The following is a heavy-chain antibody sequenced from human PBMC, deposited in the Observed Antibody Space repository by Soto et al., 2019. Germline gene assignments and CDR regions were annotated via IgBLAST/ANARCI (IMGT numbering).Heavy chain of an antibody. CDR2: ISAYNGNT. Sequence: ASVKVSCKASGYTFTSYGISWVRQAPGQGLEWMGWISAYNGNTNYAQKLQGRVTMTTDTSTSTAYMELRSLRSDDTAVYYCARVREYSYGWNYYYYMDVWGKGTTVTVSS. V-gene: IGHV1-18*01. J-gene: IGHJ6*03. CDR1: GYTFTSYG. D-gene: IGHD5-18*01. CDR3: ARVREYSYGWNYYYYMDV.